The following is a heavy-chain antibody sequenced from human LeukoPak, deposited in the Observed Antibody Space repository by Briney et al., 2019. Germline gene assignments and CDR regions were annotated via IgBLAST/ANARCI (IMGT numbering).Heavy chain of an antibody. CDR1: GFTFSTYA. CDR2: ITSGDNT. CDR3: ASRGHVLGYFDY. J-gene: IGHJ4*02. D-gene: IGHD2-8*02. V-gene: IGHV3-23*01. Sequence: GGSLRLSCAASGFTFSTYAMSWVRQAPGKGLEWVSTITSGDNTYYADSVKGRLTISRDNSKNTLYLQMNSLRAEDTAVYHCASRGHVLGYFDYWGQGTLVTVSS.